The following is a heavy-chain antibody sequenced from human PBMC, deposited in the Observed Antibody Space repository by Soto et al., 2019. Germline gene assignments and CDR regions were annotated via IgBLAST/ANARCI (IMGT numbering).Heavy chain of an antibody. V-gene: IGHV4-4*02. D-gene: IGHD6-19*01. Sequence: SETLSLTCGVSGGTIRSPDWWTWVRQPPGKGLEWIGEIFQSGSTNYTPSLESPVTISVDKSKNQFSLTLTSVTAADTAVYFCARGRGRYSSGWSWFDPWGQGILVTVFS. J-gene: IGHJ5*02. CDR3: ARGRGRYSSGWSWFDP. CDR1: GGTIRSPDW. CDR2: IFQSGST.